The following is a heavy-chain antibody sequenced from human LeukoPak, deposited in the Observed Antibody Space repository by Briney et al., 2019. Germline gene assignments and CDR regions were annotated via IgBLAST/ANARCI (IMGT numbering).Heavy chain of an antibody. Sequence: ASVKVSCKASGYTFTSYDINWVRHATGQRLEWMGWMNPNSGNTGYAQNFQGRVTITTNTSISTAYMELSSLRSEDTAVYYCARTYGGNAGDAFDIWGQGTMVTVSS. CDR3: ARTYGGNAGDAFDI. J-gene: IGHJ3*02. CDR1: GYTFTSYD. D-gene: IGHD4-23*01. CDR2: MNPNSGNT. V-gene: IGHV1-8*01.